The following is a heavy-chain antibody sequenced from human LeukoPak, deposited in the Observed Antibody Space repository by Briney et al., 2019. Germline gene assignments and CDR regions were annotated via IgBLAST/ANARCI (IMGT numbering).Heavy chain of an antibody. Sequence: GGSLRLSCAASGFTFSSYSMNWVRQAPGKGLEWVAVISYDGSNKYYADSVKDRFTISRDNSKNTLYLQMNSLRAEDTAVYYCAKDMGSGWYQKNYSDYWGQGTLVTVSS. CDR1: GFTFSSYS. CDR2: ISYDGSNK. V-gene: IGHV3-30*18. CDR3: AKDMGSGWYQKNYSDY. J-gene: IGHJ4*02. D-gene: IGHD6-19*01.